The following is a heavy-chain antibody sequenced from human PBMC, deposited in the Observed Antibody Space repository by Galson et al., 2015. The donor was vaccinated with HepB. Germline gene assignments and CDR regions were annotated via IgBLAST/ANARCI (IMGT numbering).Heavy chain of an antibody. Sequence: SETLSLTCTVSGGSISSYYWSWIRQPAGKGLEWIGRIYTSGSTNYNPSLKSRVTMSVDTSKNQFSLKLSSVTAADTAVYYCARDPALGYCSGGSCYSDDAFDIWGQGTMVTVSS. V-gene: IGHV4-4*07. J-gene: IGHJ3*02. CDR1: GGSISSYY. CDR2: IYTSGST. CDR3: ARDPALGYCSGGSCYSDDAFDI. D-gene: IGHD2-15*01.